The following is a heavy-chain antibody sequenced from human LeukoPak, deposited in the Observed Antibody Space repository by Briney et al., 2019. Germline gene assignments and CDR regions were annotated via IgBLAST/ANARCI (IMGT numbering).Heavy chain of an antibody. CDR2: ISWNSGSI. D-gene: IGHD3-3*01. Sequence: GGSLRLSCAASGFTFDDYAMHWVRQAPGKGLEWLSGISWNSGSICYADAVKGRFIISRDYANNFLYLQMNSLRAEDPVLYYCAGIFARVGYPHWGQGTLVTVSS. CDR3: AGIFARVGYPH. V-gene: IGHV3-9*01. CDR1: GFTFDDYA. J-gene: IGHJ4*02.